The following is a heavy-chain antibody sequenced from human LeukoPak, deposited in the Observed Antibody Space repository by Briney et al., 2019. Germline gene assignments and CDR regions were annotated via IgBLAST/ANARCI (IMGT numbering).Heavy chain of an antibody. Sequence: VASVKVSCKASGYTFTSYDINWVRQATGQGLEWTGWTNPNSGNTGYAQKFQGRVTMTRNTSISTAYMELSSLRSEDTAVYYCASQVPRDYDFWSGYYYYYYGMDVWGQGTTVTVSS. CDR3: ASQVPRDYDFWSGYYYYYYGMDV. D-gene: IGHD3-3*01. J-gene: IGHJ6*02. CDR1: GYTFTSYD. V-gene: IGHV1-8*01. CDR2: TNPNSGNT.